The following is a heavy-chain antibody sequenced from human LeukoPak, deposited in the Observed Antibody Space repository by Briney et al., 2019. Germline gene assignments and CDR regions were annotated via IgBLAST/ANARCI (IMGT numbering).Heavy chain of an antibody. CDR1: DDSFSSHY. D-gene: IGHD4-17*01. Sequence: PSETLSLTCAVSDDSFSSHYWTWIRQPPGKGLEWIGYISYIGSTNYNPSLKSRVTISIDASKIQFSLKLSSVTAADTAVYYCARDLVTVTKGFDIWGQGTMVSVSS. J-gene: IGHJ3*02. V-gene: IGHV4-59*11. CDR2: ISYIGST. CDR3: ARDLVTVTKGFDI.